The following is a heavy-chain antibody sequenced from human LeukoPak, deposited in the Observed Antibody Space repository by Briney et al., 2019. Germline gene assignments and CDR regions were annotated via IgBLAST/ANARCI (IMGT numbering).Heavy chain of an antibody. CDR1: GFTFSSYS. CDR2: ISSSSSYI. J-gene: IGHJ4*02. D-gene: IGHD1-1*01. V-gene: IGHV3-21*01. Sequence: GGSLRLSCAASGFTFSSYSMNWVRQAPGKGLEWVSSISSSSSYIHYADSVKGRFTISRDNAKNSLYLQMNSLRAEDTAVYYCAIMGNVEFDYWGQGTLVTVSS. CDR3: AIMGNVEFDY.